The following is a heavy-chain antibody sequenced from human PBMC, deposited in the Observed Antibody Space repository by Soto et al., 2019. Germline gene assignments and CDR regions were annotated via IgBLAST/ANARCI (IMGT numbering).Heavy chain of an antibody. CDR3: AKGDLAYSSSSSFDY. V-gene: IGHV3-23*01. J-gene: IGHJ4*02. CDR2: ISGSGGST. D-gene: IGHD6-6*01. CDR1: GFTFSSYA. Sequence: GGSLRLSCAASGFTFSSYAMSWVRQAPGKGLEWVSAISGSGGSTYYADSVKGRFTISRDNSKNTLYLQMNSLRAEATAVYYCAKGDLAYSSSSSFDYWGQGTLVTVSS.